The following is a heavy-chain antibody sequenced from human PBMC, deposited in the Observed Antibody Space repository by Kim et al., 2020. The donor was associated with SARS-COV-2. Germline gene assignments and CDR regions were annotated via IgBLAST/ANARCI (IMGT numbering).Heavy chain of an antibody. D-gene: IGHD3-10*01. CDR1: GGSISSYY. CDR3: VRGGSGPNWFDP. Sequence: SETLSLTCTVSGGSISSYYWSWIRQPPGKELEWIGYIHYSGTTNYNPSLKSRVTISLDTSKNKFSLKLSSVTAADTAVYYCVRGGSGPNWFDPWGQGTLVTVSS. V-gene: IGHV4-59*01. CDR2: IHYSGTT. J-gene: IGHJ5*02.